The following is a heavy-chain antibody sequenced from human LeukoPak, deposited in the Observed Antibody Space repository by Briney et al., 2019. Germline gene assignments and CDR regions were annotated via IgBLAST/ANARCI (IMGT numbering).Heavy chain of an antibody. J-gene: IGHJ4*02. V-gene: IGHV4-38-2*01. CDR1: GYSISSGYY. Sequence: SETLSLTCAVSGYSISSGYYWGWIRQPPGKGLERIGSIFHSGITYYNPSLKSRLTISLDTSKNHFSLKLSSATAADTAVYYCARHSFRSGYYFDYWGQGTLATVSS. CDR2: IFHSGIT. D-gene: IGHD6-25*01. CDR3: ARHSFRSGYYFDY.